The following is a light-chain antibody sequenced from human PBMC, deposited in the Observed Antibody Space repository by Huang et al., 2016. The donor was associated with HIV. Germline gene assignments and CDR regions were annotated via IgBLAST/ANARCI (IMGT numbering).Light chain of an antibody. CDR1: QSVGTY. V-gene: IGKV1-39*01. Sequence: IQMTQSPTSLSASVGDRVFISCRTSQSVGTYLNWYKQKPGKAPKLLISSASTLHSCVPSRFSGVGSGTVFTLTIRSLQLDDFATYFCQQSYGALSSFGPGTR. J-gene: IGKJ5*01. CDR3: QQSYGALSS. CDR2: SAS.